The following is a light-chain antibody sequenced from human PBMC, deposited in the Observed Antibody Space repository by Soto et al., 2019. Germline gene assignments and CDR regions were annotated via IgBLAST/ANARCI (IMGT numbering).Light chain of an antibody. CDR1: QSISTY. CDR2: RAS. CDR3: QQSYSSPPWT. V-gene: IGKV1-39*01. Sequence: DIQMTQSPSSLSASVGDRVTISCRASQSISTYLNWYQQKPGTAPRLLIYRASSVKSGVPPRFSGSGSGRDFTLTISSLRPDDIATYFCQQSYSSPPWTFGKGTKVDIK. J-gene: IGKJ1*01.